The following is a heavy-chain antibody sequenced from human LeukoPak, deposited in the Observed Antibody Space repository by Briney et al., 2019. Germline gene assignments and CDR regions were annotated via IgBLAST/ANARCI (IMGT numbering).Heavy chain of an antibody. D-gene: IGHD4-23*01. CDR1: GFTFSSYA. CDR3: ASQPGDYGGNGYFQH. J-gene: IGHJ1*01. CDR2: ISYDGSNK. Sequence: GGSLRLSCAASGFTFSSYAMHWVRQAPGKGLEWVAVISYDGSNKYYADSVKGRFTISRDNSKNTLYLQMNSLRAEDTAVYYCASQPGDYGGNGYFQHWGQGTLVTVSS. V-gene: IGHV3-30-3*01.